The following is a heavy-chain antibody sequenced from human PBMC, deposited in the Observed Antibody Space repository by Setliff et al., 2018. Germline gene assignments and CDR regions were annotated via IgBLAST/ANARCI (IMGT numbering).Heavy chain of an antibody. CDR3: ATDGPVLNGDYIS. J-gene: IGHJ5*02. D-gene: IGHD3-10*01. V-gene: IGHV4-39*07. Sequence: ASETLSLTCTVSGDSISSRRSYWDWIRQSPEKGLEWIGTIYQNGITYYNPSVKSRVTISVDKSKNQFSLSLRSVTAADTAVYYCATDGPVLNGDYISWGQGTLVTVSS. CDR2: IYQNGIT. CDR1: GDSISSRRSY.